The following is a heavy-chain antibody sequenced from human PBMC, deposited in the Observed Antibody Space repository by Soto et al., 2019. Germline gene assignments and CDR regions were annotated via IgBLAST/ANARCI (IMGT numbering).Heavy chain of an antibody. Sequence: GGSLRLSCAASGFTFSSYAMSWVRQAPGKGLEWVSGISGSGGSPYYADSVKGRFTISRDNSKNTLQLQMNSLRAEDTAIYYCAKDPYSSSSYGMDVWGQGTTVTVSS. CDR2: ISGSGGSP. CDR1: GFTFSSYA. J-gene: IGHJ6*02. CDR3: AKDPYSSSSYGMDV. V-gene: IGHV3-23*01. D-gene: IGHD6-6*01.